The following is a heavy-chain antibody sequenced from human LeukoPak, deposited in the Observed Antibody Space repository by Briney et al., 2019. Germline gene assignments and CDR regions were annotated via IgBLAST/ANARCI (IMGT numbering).Heavy chain of an antibody. Sequence: PGGSLRLSCAVSGFFFAGYGMTWLRQAPGKGLEWVSAISGSGGSTYYADSVKGRFTISRDNSKNTLYLQMNSLRAEDTAVYYCANGDIAAAGNYYYYGMDVWGQGTTVTVSS. CDR1: GFFFAGYG. V-gene: IGHV3-23*01. J-gene: IGHJ6*02. CDR2: ISGSGGST. D-gene: IGHD6-13*01. CDR3: ANGDIAAAGNYYYYGMDV.